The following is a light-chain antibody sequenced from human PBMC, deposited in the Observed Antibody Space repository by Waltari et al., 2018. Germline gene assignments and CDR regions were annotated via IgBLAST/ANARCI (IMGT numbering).Light chain of an antibody. CDR1: QSISKY. CDR3: QHYESLPVT. V-gene: IGKV3-20*01. J-gene: IGKJ1*01. CDR2: HAS. Sequence: EIVLTQSPGTLSLSPGERATLSCRASQSISKYLAWYQQKPGQAPRPLIYHASGRAAGIPDRFSSSGSGTDFSLSISRLEPEDFAVYYCQHYESLPVTFGQWTKVEIK.